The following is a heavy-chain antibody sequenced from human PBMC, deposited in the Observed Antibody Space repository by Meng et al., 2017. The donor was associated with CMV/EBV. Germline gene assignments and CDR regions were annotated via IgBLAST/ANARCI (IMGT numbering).Heavy chain of an antibody. D-gene: IGHD2-2*01. V-gene: IGHV1-69*05. J-gene: IGHJ4*02. Sequence: SVKVSCKASGGNFGTYAISWVRQAPGQGLEWMGGIIPIFGTANYAQKFQGRVTITTDESTSTAYMELSSLRSEDTAVYYCATQPLYCSSTSCYFSYWGQGTLVTVSS. CDR1: GGNFGTYA. CDR3: ATQPLYCSSTSCYFSY. CDR2: IIPIFGTA.